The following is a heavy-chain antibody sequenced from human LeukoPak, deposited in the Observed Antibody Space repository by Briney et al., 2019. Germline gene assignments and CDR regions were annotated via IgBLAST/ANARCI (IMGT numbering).Heavy chain of an antibody. CDR3: AREKVVPAASYYYGMDV. CDR2: INPNSGGT. CDR1: GYTFTGYY. Sequence: ASVKVSCKASGYTFTGYYMHWVRQAPGQGLEWMGWINPNSGGTNYAQKSQGWVTMTRDTSISTAYMELSRLRSDDTAVYYCAREKVVPAASYYYGMDVWGQGTTVTVSS. V-gene: IGHV1-2*04. J-gene: IGHJ6*02. D-gene: IGHD2-2*01.